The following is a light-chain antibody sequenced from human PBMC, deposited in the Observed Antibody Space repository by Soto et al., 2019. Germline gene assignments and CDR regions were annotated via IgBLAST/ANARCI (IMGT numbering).Light chain of an antibody. CDR1: QIISSY. CDR3: QQSYSTPWT. J-gene: IGKJ1*01. Sequence: DIQMTQSPSSLSASVGDRVTITCRASQIISSYLNWYQQKPGKAPKLLIYAASSLQSGVPSRFSGSGSGTDFTLTISSLQPEDFATYYCQQSYSTPWTFGQGTNVEIK. CDR2: AAS. V-gene: IGKV1-39*01.